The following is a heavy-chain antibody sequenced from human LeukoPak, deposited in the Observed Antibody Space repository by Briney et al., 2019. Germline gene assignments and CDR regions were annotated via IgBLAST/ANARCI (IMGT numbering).Heavy chain of an antibody. CDR1: GGSLRGNY. CDR2: INHSRRT. J-gene: IGHJ6*03. CDR3: VGERDDYSYMDV. D-gene: IGHD3-16*01. Sequence: SETLSLTCAVYGGSLRGNYRRCIREPPGEGLEGIGEINHSRRTNYNPSLRSRVTISVDNSKEQFSLNLRSVTSAHPAVYCCVGERDDYSYMDVGGEGTTVTVSS. V-gene: IGHV4-34*01.